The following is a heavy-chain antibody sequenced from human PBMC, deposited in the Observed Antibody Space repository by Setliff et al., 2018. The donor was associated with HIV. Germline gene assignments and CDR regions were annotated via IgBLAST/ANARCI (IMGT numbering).Heavy chain of an antibody. CDR3: ARDQRLPGVQPPYWYFDL. CDR1: GGSISSGVFY. CDR2: IYYSGST. J-gene: IGHJ2*01. V-gene: IGHV4-31*03. D-gene: IGHD7-27*01. Sequence: SETLSLTCTVSGGSISSGVFYWSWIRQHPGRGLEWIGYIYYSGSTYYNSSLKSRVAMSVDQSKNQFSLTLTSMTAADTAVYFCARDQRLPGVQPPYWYFDLWGRGTLVTVSS.